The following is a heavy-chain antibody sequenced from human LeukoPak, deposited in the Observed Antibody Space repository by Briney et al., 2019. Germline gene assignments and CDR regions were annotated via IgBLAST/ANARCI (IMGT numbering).Heavy chain of an antibody. CDR2: ISYDGSNK. CDR1: GFTFSSYG. CDR3: AKDTTTVTASY. V-gene: IGHV3-30*18. Sequence: GRSLRLSCAASGFTFSSYGMHWVRQAPGKGLGWVAVISYDGSNKYYADSVKGRFTISRDNSKNTLYLQMNSLRAEDTAVYYCAKDTTTVTASYWGQGTLVTVSS. J-gene: IGHJ4*02. D-gene: IGHD4-17*01.